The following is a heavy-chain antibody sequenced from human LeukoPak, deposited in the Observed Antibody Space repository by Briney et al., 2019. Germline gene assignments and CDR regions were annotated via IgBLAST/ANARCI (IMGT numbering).Heavy chain of an antibody. CDR1: GFTFSSCA. CDR2: ISYDGNNK. V-gene: IGHV3-30-3*01. D-gene: IGHD6-13*01. CDR3: ASLSGIGAAGQSFDY. J-gene: IGHJ4*02. Sequence: GGSLRLSCAASGFTFSSCAMHWVRQAPGKGLEWVAIISYDGNNKYYADSVKGRFTISRDNSKNTLYLQMNSLRAEDTAVYYCASLSGIGAAGQSFDYWGQGTLVTVSS.